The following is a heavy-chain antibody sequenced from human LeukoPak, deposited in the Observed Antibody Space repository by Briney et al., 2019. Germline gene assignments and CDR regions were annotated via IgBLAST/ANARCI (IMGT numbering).Heavy chain of an antibody. CDR1: GGSISSYY. CDR2: VHDSGST. CDR3: ARGGSSSYYPQEYPLDY. Sequence: SETLSLTCTVSGGSISSYYWSWIRQPPGKGLEWIGYVHDSGSTNYNPSLESRVTISVDTSTRQFSLRLTSVNAADTAVYYCARGGSSSYYPQEYPLDYWGQGTLVTVSS. D-gene: IGHD6-13*01. J-gene: IGHJ4*02. V-gene: IGHV4-59*01.